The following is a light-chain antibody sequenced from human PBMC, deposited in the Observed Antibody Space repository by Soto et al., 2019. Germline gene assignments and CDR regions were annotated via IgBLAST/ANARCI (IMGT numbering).Light chain of an antibody. Sequence: DVVMTQTPLSSPVTLGQPASISCRSSQNLVYRDGDTHLHWFQQRPGQPPRLLIYKISNRFSGVPDRFSGSGAGTDFTLRISSVEAEDVAIYFCMQATHLPHTFGQGTRLESK. V-gene: IGKV2-24*01. J-gene: IGKJ2*01. CDR1: QNLVYRDGDTH. CDR2: KIS. CDR3: MQATHLPHT.